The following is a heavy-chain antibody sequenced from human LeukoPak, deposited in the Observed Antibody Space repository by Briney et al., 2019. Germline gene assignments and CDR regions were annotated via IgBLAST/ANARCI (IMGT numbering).Heavy chain of an antibody. V-gene: IGHV4-34*01. D-gene: IGHD3-22*01. CDR3: ARGHDYYDSSGYYKS. CDR2: INHSGST. CDR1: GGSFSGYY. J-gene: IGHJ5*02. Sequence: SETLSLTCAVYGGSFSGYYWSWIRQPPGKGLEWIGEINHSGSTNYNPSLKSRVTISVDTSKNQFSLKLSSVTAADTAVYYCARGHDYYDSSGYYKSWGQGTLVTVSS.